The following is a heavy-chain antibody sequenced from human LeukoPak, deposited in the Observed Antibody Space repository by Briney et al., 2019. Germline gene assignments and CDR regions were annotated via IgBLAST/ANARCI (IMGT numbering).Heavy chain of an antibody. CDR3: ARPRHYYGSGSYSH. V-gene: IGHV4-4*07. J-gene: IGHJ4*02. D-gene: IGHD3-10*01. CDR1: GGSISSYY. Sequence: SETLSLTCTVSGGSISSYYWSWIRQPAGKGLEWIGRIYTSGSTNYNPSLKSRVTMSVDTSKNQFSLKLSSVTAADTAVYYCARPRHYYGSGSYSHWGQGTLVTVSS. CDR2: IYTSGST.